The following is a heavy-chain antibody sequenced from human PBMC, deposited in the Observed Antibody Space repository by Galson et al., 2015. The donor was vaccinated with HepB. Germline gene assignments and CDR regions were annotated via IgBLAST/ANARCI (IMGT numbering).Heavy chain of an antibody. J-gene: IGHJ6*02. CDR2: IRSKPYGGTT. V-gene: IGHV3-49*03. CDR3: TRDVIEPTEEGLNGKDV. D-gene: IGHD1-1*01. CDR1: GFTFGDYA. Sequence: SLRLSCAASGFTFGDYAMSWFRQAPGKGLEWVGFIRSKPYGGTTEYAASVKGRFTISRDDSKSIAYLQMNSLKTEDTGVYYCTRDVIEPTEEGLNGKDVWGQGTTVTVSS.